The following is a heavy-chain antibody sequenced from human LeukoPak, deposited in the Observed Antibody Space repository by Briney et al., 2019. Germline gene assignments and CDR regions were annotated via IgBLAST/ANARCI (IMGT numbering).Heavy chain of an antibody. J-gene: IGHJ4*02. CDR1: GYTFTSYG. CDR2: ISAYNGNT. V-gene: IGHV1-18*01. CDR3: ARAYYYDSSGLGDY. Sequence: ASVKVSCKASGYTFTSYGISWVRQAPGQGLEWMGWISAYNGNTNYAQKLQGGVTMATDTSTSTAYMELRSLRSDDTAVYYCARAYYYDSSGLGDYWGQGTLVTVSS. D-gene: IGHD3-22*01.